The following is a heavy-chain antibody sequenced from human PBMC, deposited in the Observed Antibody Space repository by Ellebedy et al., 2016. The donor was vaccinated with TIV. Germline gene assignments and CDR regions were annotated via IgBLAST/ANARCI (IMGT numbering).Heavy chain of an antibody. CDR1: AFTFSTFW. CDR2: INEDGSDK. V-gene: IGHV3-7*03. J-gene: IGHJ2*01. CDR3: ARAPSHQRLKIPFWYFDL. D-gene: IGHD5-12*01. Sequence: GESLKISCADSAFTFSTFWMTWVRQAPGKGLEWVANINEDGSDKYYLDSVRGRFTVSRDNTENSLFLQMSDLRAEDTAMYYCARAPSHQRLKIPFWYFDLWGRGTLVTVSS.